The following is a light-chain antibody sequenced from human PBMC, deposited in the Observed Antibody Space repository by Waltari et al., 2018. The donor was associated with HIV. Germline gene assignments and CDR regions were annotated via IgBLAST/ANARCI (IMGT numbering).Light chain of an antibody. V-gene: IGKV3-15*01. J-gene: IGKJ1*01. CDR1: ESVGSN. CDR3: QQYNNWPPWT. Sequence: EIVMTQSPATLSVSPGERATLSCRASESVGSNVAWYQQIPGQAPRLLIYGASTRATGFPARFSGSVSGTEFTLTISSLQSEDFVVYYCQQYNNWPPWTFGQGTKVEVK. CDR2: GAS.